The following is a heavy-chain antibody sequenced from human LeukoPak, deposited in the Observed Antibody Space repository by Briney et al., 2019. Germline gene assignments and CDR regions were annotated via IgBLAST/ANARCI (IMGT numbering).Heavy chain of an antibody. CDR3: ARVYSSGWYDD. V-gene: IGHV3-7*05. CDR1: RFTFSSYW. D-gene: IGHD6-19*01. J-gene: IGHJ4*02. Sequence: GGSLRLSCAASRFTFSSYWMSWVRQAPGKGLEWVANIEQDGSEKSYVDSVKGRFTISRDNAKSSLYLQMNSLRAEDTAVYYCARVYSSGWYDDWGQGMLVTVSS. CDR2: IEQDGSEK.